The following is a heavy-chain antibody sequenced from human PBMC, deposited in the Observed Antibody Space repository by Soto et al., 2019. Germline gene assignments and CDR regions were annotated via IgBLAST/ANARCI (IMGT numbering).Heavy chain of an antibody. V-gene: IGHV4-59*01. CDR2: IYYSGST. D-gene: IGHD3-16*01. CDR3: ARVGGYYGMDV. J-gene: IGHJ6*02. CDR1: GGSISSYY. Sequence: SETLSLTCTVSGGSISSYYWSWIRQPPGKGLEWIGYIYYSGSTNYDPSLKSRVTISVDTSKNQFSLKLSSVTAADTAVYYCARVGGYYGMDVWGQGTTVTVSS.